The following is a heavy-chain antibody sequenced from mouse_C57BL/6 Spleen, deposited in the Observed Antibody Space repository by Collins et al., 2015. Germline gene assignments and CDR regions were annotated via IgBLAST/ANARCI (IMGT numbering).Heavy chain of an antibody. CDR1: GYAFSSSW. D-gene: IGHD1-1*01. CDR2: IYPGDGDT. V-gene: IGHV1-82*01. J-gene: IGHJ4*01. Sequence: QVQLQQSGPELVKPGASVKISCKASGYAFSSSWMNWVKQRPGKGLEWIGRIYPGDGDTNYNGKFKGKATLTADKSSSTAYMQLSGLTSEDSAVYFCARFITTPYYAMDYWGQGTSVTVSS. CDR3: ARFITTPYYAMDY.